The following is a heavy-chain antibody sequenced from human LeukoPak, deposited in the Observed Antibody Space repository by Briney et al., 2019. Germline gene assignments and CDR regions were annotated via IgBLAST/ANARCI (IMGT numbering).Heavy chain of an antibody. Sequence: PGGSRRLSWAAPGFSFGAYNMNWVRQAPGRGLEWVESIKGRGGLIYYSDSVKGRFTISRDNAHNSLDLHMNSLRVEDTAVYYCARENNGARYYFDSWGQGTLVTVSS. J-gene: IGHJ4*02. CDR3: ARENNGARYYFDS. D-gene: IGHD2-8*01. CDR1: GFSFGAYN. CDR2: IKGRGGLI. V-gene: IGHV3-48*04.